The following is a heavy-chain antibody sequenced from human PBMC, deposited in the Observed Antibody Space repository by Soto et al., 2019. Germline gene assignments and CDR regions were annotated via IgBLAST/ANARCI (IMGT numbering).Heavy chain of an antibody. Sequence: QIALKESGPALVKPTQNLTLTCTFSGFSLTTPTVGVGWIRQSPGKALEWLAFVYWDDDKRYSPSLKTRPTITKDPSENRVVLTMTDMDPADTGTYYCAPKPADANWFDPSGQGTLVPVSS. CDR1: GFSLTTPTVG. CDR2: VYWDDDK. J-gene: IGHJ5*02. V-gene: IGHV2-5*02. CDR3: APKPADANWFDP.